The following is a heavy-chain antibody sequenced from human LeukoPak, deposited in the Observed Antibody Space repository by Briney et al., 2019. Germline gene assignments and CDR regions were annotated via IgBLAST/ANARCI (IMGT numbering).Heavy chain of an antibody. D-gene: IGHD5-24*01. J-gene: IGHJ4*02. CDR1: GFTFSDYS. Sequence: GSLRLSCAASGFTFSDYSMNWIRQAPGKGLEWIGSIYHSGSTYYNPSLKSRVTISVDTSKNQFSLKLSSVTAADTAVYYCARGGDGYNRPGHYWGQGTLVTVSS. V-gene: IGHV4-38-2*01. CDR3: ARGGDGYNRPGHY. CDR2: IYHSGST.